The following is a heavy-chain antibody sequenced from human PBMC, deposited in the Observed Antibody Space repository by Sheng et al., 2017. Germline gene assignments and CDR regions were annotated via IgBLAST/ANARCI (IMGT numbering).Heavy chain of an antibody. D-gene: IGHD3-3*01. Sequence: QVQLQQWGAGLLKPSETLSLTCAVYGGSFSGYYWSWIRQPPREGAWSGLGKVNHSGSTNYNPSLKSRVTISVDTSKNQFSLKLSSVTAADTTVYYCARHLENYYYYYGMDVWGQGTTVTVSS. CDR3: ARHLENYYYYYGMDV. J-gene: IGHJ6*02. V-gene: IGHV4-34*01. CDR2: VNHSGST. CDR1: GGSFSGYY.